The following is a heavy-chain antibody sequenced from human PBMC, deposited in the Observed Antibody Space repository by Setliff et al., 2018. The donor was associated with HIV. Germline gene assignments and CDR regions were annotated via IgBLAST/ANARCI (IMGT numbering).Heavy chain of an antibody. D-gene: IGHD1-26*01. J-gene: IGHJ3*02. V-gene: IGHV4-4*07. CDR1: GGSISSHY. CDR3: ARPPDDRWDDAFDI. CDR2: IYTSGST. Sequence: PSETLSLTCTVSGGSISSHYWSWIRQPAGKGLEWIGHIYTSGSTNYNPSLKSRVTISVDTSKNQLFLKLSSVTAADTAVYYCARPPDDRWDDAFDIWGQGTMVTVSS.